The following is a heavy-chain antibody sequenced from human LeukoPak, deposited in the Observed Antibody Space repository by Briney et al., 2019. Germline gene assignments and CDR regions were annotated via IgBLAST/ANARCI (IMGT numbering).Heavy chain of an antibody. CDR1: GFTVSSSY. J-gene: IGHJ4*02. CDR2: IYSGGGT. CDR3: ARNYYDSSAYYYFDY. V-gene: IGHV3-66*01. D-gene: IGHD3-22*01. Sequence: GGSLRLSCAAAGFTVSSSYMNWVRQAPGKGLEWVSLIYSGGGTYYADSVKGRFTISRDNSKNTLYLQMNSLRAEDTAVYYCARNYYDSSAYYYFDYWGQGTLVTVSS.